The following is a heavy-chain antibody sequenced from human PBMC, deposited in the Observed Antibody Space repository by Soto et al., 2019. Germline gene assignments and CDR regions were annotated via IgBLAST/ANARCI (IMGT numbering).Heavy chain of an antibody. CDR3: AAELGFGKLSVV. CDR2: IIPLFGTT. D-gene: IGHD3-10*01. V-gene: IGHV1-69*01. J-gene: IGHJ6*02. Sequence: QVQVVQSGVEARRAGSSVKVSCKASGDTFKNCVISWVRQAPGQGLEWMGGIIPLFGTTDFAQRFQGRLTITTDESTTTAYMELSRLRSEDTATYYCAAELGFGKLSVVWGQGTTVIVSS. CDR1: GDTFKNCV.